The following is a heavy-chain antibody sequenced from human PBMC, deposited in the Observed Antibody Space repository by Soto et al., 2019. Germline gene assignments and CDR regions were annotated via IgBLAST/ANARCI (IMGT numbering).Heavy chain of an antibody. CDR1: GGTFSSYA. J-gene: IGHJ2*01. CDR2: IIPIFGTA. CDR3: ARGKYSSGWYGWYFDL. D-gene: IGHD6-19*01. V-gene: IGHV1-69*12. Sequence: QVQLVQSGAEVKKPGSSVKVSCKASGGTFSSYAISWVRQAPGQGLEWMGGIIPIFGTAHYAQKFKGRGTSTADESTSTAYMELSSLRSEDTAVYYCARGKYSSGWYGWYFDLWVRGTLVTVSS.